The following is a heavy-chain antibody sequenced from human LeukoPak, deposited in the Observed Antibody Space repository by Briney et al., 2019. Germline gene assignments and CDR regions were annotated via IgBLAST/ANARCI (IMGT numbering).Heavy chain of an antibody. CDR1: GYTFSDYY. CDR2: ISSSGSTI. V-gene: IGHV3-11*04. CDR3: ARLAWDPIDGDY. Sequence: KPGGSLRLSCAASGYTFSDYYMSWIRQAPGKGLEWVSYISSSGSTIYYADSVKGRFTISRDNAKNSLYLQMNSLIAEDTAVYYCARLAWDPIDGDYWGQGTLVTVSS. D-gene: IGHD1-26*01. J-gene: IGHJ4*02.